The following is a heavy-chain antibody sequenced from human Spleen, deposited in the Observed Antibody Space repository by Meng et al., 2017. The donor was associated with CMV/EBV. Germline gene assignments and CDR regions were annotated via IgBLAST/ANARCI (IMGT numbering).Heavy chain of an antibody. V-gene: IGHV1-69*06. CDR2: TIPILGTA. CDR1: GGTFSSSA. Sequence: SCKGSGGTFSSSAGTWVRQAPGQGLEWMGGTIPILGTAHYAQKFHGRVTISADKATNTNYMELSGLRSDDTAVYYCARNVGHNWFDPWGQGTLVTVSS. J-gene: IGHJ5*02. D-gene: IGHD2-15*01. CDR3: ARNVGHNWFDP.